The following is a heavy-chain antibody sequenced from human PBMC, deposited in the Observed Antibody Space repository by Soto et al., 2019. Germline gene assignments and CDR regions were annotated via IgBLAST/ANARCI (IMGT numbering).Heavy chain of an antibody. CDR2: ISYDGSNK. Sequence: PGGSLRLSCAASGFTFSSYAMHWVRQAPGKGLEWVAVISYDGSNKYYADSVKGRFTISRDNSKNTLYLQMNSLRAVDTAVYYCARDGLLGYFDYWGQGTLVTVSS. CDR1: GFTFSSYA. V-gene: IGHV3-30-3*01. J-gene: IGHJ4*02. D-gene: IGHD3-16*01. CDR3: ARDGLLGYFDY.